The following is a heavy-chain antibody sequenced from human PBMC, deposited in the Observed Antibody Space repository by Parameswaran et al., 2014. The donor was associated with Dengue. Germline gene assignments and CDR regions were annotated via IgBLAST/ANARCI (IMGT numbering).Heavy chain of an antibody. CDR2: IYYSGST. J-gene: IGHJ4*02. D-gene: IGHD3-3*01. CDR3: ARVGLGPYYDFWSGYLD. Sequence: RWIRQPPGKGLEWIGYIYYSGSTNYNPSLKSRVTISVDTSKNQFSLKLSSVTAADTAVYYCARVGLGPYYDFWSGYLDWGQGTLVTVSS. V-gene: IGHV4-59*01.